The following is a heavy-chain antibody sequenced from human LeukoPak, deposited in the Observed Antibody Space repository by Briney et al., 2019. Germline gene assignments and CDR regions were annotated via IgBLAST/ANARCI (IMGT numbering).Heavy chain of an antibody. V-gene: IGHV1-69*06. Sequence: GASVKVSCKASGGTFSSYAISWVRQAPGQGLERLGGIIPIFGTANYAQKFQGRVTITADKSTSTAYMELSSLRSEDTAVYYCARVSVGGLRDYYYYYMDAWGKGTTVTVSS. D-gene: IGHD1-26*01. J-gene: IGHJ6*03. CDR2: IIPIFGTA. CDR3: ARVSVGGLRDYYYYYMDA. CDR1: GGTFSSYA.